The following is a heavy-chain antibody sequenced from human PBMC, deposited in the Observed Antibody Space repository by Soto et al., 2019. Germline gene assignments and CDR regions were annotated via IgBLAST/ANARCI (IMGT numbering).Heavy chain of an antibody. CDR1: GFTFDDYA. CDR2: IRWNSGSI. V-gene: IGHV3-9*01. D-gene: IGHD6-6*01. Sequence: EVQLVESGGGLVQPGRSLRLSCAASGFTFDDYAMHWVRQAPGKGLEWVSGIRWNSGSIGYADSVKGRFTISRDNAKNSLYLQMNSLRAEDTALYYCAKDLASSSSPYYYYYMDVWGKGTTVTVSS. CDR3: AKDLASSSSPYYYYYMDV. J-gene: IGHJ6*03.